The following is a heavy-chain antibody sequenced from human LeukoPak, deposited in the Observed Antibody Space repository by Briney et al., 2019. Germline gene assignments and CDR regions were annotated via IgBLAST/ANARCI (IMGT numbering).Heavy chain of an antibody. V-gene: IGHV3-9*01. CDR2: ISWNSGSI. Sequence: PGRSLRLSCAASGFTFDDYAMHWVRQAPGKGLEWVSGISWNSGSIGYADSVKGRFTISRDNAKNSPYLQMNSLRAEDTALYYCAKDISSTCSSTSCLNYWGQGTLVTVSS. D-gene: IGHD2-2*01. J-gene: IGHJ4*02. CDR3: AKDISSTCSSTSCLNY. CDR1: GFTFDDYA.